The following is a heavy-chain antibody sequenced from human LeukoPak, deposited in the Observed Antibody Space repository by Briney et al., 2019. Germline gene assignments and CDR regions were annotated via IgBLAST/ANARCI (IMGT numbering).Heavy chain of an antibody. J-gene: IGHJ5*02. CDR2: MNPNSGNT. CDR1: GYTFTSYD. CDR3: ARGLKGYGDYWAFDP. Sequence: GASVKVSCEASGYTFTSYDINWVRQATGQGLEWMGWMNPNSGNTGYAQKFQGRVTMTRNTSISTAYMELSSLRSEDTAVYYCARGLKGYGDYWAFDPWGQGTLVTVSS. V-gene: IGHV1-8*01. D-gene: IGHD4-17*01.